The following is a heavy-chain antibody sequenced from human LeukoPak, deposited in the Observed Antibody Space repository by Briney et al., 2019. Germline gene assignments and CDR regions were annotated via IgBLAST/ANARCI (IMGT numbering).Heavy chain of an antibody. CDR3: ARQLSSEHPDFDY. CDR1: GYTFSTYA. CDR2: ISAHNSNT. D-gene: IGHD6-6*01. V-gene: IGHV1-18*01. Sequence: ASVMVSCKASGYTFSTYAITWVRQAPGQGLEWMGWISAHNSNTNYSQNFQGRVTMTTDTYTSTVYMELRSLRSDDTAVYYCARQLSSEHPDFDYWGQGTLVTVSP. J-gene: IGHJ4*02.